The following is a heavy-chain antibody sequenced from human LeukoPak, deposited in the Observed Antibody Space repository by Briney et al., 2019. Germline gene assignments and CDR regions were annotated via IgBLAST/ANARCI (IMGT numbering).Heavy chain of an antibody. D-gene: IGHD3-10*01. Sequence: PSETLSLTCTVSGASISNYYWTWMRQAPGKGLEWIGYVYYTGSTNYNPSLKSRVTISLDTSKNQFSLKLSAVTAADTAVYYCARTSRHFYNSGGNSIPWPDGMDVWGQGTTVTVSS. J-gene: IGHJ6*02. CDR3: ARTSRHFYNSGGNSIPWPDGMDV. V-gene: IGHV4-59*01. CDR2: VYYTGST. CDR1: GASISNYY.